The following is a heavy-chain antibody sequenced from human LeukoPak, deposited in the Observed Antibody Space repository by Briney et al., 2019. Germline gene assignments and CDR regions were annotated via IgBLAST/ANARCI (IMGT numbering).Heavy chain of an antibody. V-gene: IGHV1-3*01. CDR2: INAVNGNT. CDR3: ARVVSWYHYFDY. CDR1: GYTFTSYA. J-gene: IGHJ4*02. Sequence: ASVKVSCKASGYTFTSYAMHWVRQAPGQRLEWMGWINAVNGNTKYSQKFQGRVTITRDTSASTAYMELSSLRSEDTAVYYCARVVSWYHYFDYWGQGTLVTVSS. D-gene: IGHD6-13*01.